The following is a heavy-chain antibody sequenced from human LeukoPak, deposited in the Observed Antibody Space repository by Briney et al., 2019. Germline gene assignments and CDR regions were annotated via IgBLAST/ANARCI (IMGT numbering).Heavy chain of an antibody. D-gene: IGHD3-10*01. J-gene: IGHJ5*02. CDR3: ARGFYGSGSYHNPNWFDP. CDR2: IIPIFGTA. CDR1: GYTFTSYD. V-gene: IGHV1-69*05. Sequence: GASVKVSCKASGYTFTSYDISWVRQAPGQGLEWMGGIIPIFGTANYAQKFQGRVTITTDESTSTAYMELSSLRSEDTAVYYCARGFYGSGSYHNPNWFDPWGQGTLVTVSS.